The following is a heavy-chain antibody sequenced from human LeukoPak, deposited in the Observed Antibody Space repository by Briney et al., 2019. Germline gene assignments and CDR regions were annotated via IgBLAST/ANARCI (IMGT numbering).Heavy chain of an antibody. CDR1: GFTFSSYA. J-gene: IGHJ5*02. CDR3: AKLARITMIVVVQNWFDP. Sequence: GGSLRLSCAASGFTFSSYAMSWVRQAPGKGLEWVSAISGSGGSTYYADSVKGRFTISRDNSKNTLYLRMNSLRAEDTAVYYCAKLARITMIVVVQNWFDPWGQRTLVTVSS. V-gene: IGHV3-23*01. D-gene: IGHD3-22*01. CDR2: ISGSGGST.